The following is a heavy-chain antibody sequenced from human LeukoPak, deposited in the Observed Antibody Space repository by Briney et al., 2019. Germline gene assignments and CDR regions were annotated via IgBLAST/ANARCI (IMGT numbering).Heavy chain of an antibody. J-gene: IGHJ4*02. CDR2: ITSSSSYI. D-gene: IGHD1-26*01. CDR3: ARYSGTYRDF. V-gene: IGHV3-21*01. CDR1: GFTFSTYN. Sequence: PGGPLRLSCAASGFTFSTYNMNWVRQAPGKGLEWVSSITSSSSYIFYADSVKGRFTISRDNAKNSLYLQMNSLRAEDTAVYYCARYSGTYRDFWGQGTLVTVSS.